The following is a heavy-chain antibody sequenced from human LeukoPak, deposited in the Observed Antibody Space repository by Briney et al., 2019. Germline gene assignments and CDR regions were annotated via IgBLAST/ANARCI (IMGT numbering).Heavy chain of an antibody. CDR2: IIPIFGTA. Sequence: ASVKVSCKASGGTFSSFAISWVRQAPGQGLEWMGGIIPIFGTANYAQKFQGRVTITADESTSTAYMELSSLRSEDTAVYYCARDVGYCSSTSCYLSYYYMDVWGKGTTVTVSS. J-gene: IGHJ6*03. CDR1: GGTFSSFA. CDR3: ARDVGYCSSTSCYLSYYYMDV. V-gene: IGHV1-69*13. D-gene: IGHD2-2*01.